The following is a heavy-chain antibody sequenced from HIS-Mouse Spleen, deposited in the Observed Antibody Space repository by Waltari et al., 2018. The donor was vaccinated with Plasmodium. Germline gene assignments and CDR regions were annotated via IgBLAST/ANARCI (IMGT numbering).Heavy chain of an antibody. Sequence: EVQLVESGGGLVQPGGSRRLSCAGSGWNFSSYWMSWFRQDPGRGLEGVANIKQDGSGKYYVDSVKGRFTISRDNAKNSLYLQMNSLRAEDTAVYYCASSWYWYFDLWGRGTLVTVSS. D-gene: IGHD6-13*01. CDR2: IKQDGSGK. J-gene: IGHJ2*01. CDR1: GWNFSSYW. V-gene: IGHV3-7*01. CDR3: ASSWYWYFDL.